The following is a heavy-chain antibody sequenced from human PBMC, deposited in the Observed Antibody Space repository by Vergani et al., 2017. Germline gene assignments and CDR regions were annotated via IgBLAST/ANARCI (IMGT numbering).Heavy chain of an antibody. V-gene: IGHV3-49*04. D-gene: IGHD5-18*01. CDR1: GFSFGDYA. Sequence: EGQLVESGGGLVPPGRSLRLSCAASGFSFGDYAMTWVRQAPGKGLEWGAFIRNKAYGGTTEYAASVKGRFTISRDDSKRPAYLQLSGLKTEDTAVYFCSRGRGYSFGYSDYWGQGTLVTVSS. CDR2: IRNKAYGGTT. CDR3: SRGRGYSFGYSDY. J-gene: IGHJ4*02.